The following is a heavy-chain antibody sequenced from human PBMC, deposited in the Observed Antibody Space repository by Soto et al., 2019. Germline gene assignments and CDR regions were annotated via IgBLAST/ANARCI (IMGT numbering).Heavy chain of an antibody. Sequence: PWETLSLTFAVYGGSFSGYYWSWIRQPPGKGLEWIGEINHSGSTNYNPSLKSRVTISVDTSKNQFSLKLSSVTAADTAVYYCARVGGSREVYYWGQGTLVTVSS. CDR2: INHSGST. J-gene: IGHJ4*02. V-gene: IGHV4-34*01. D-gene: IGHD6-13*01. CDR1: GGSFSGYY. CDR3: ARVGGSREVYY.